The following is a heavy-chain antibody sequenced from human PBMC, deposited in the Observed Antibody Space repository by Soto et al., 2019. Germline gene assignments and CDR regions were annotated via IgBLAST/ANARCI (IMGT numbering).Heavy chain of an antibody. D-gene: IGHD3-9*01. V-gene: IGHV3-66*01. J-gene: IGHJ1*01. CDR2: IYSGGST. CDR1: GFTVSSNY. CDR3: SRVAFQLFDWLPASYAY. Sequence: GGSLRLSCAASGFTVSSNYMSWVRQAPGKGLEWVSVIYSGGSTNYADSAKDRLTIIRENYKNTLYHQINTLRPADTALFYYSRVAFQLFDWLPASYAYWGRCTLDLVS.